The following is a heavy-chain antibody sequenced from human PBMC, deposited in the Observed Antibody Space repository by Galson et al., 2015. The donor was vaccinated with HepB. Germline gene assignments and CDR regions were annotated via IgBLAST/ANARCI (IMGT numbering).Heavy chain of an antibody. J-gene: IGHJ6*03. Sequence: SVKVSCKASGYTFTDYVVNWVRQAPGQGLEWMGWMNTNTGKPTYAPGFAGRFVFSLDTSVTTAYLQISSLETADTAVYYCARSPLRFLDWLPYYDYCYMDVWGEGTTVTVSS. CDR1: GYTFTDYV. CDR3: ARSPLRFLDWLPYYDYCYMDV. V-gene: IGHV7-4-1*02. CDR2: MNTNTGKP. D-gene: IGHD3-3*01.